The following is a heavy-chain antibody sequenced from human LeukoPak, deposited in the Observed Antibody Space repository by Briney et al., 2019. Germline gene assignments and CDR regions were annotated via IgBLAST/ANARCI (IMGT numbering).Heavy chain of an antibody. V-gene: IGHV1-18*01. D-gene: IGHD2-2*01. Sequence: XAXGQGLEXTGWXXAYNGNTNYAQKLQGRVTMTTDTSTSTAYMELRSLRSDDTAGYYCARGRYCSSTSCYPRAPWFDPWGQGTLVTVSS. J-gene: IGHJ5*02. CDR3: ARGRYCSSTSCYPRAPWFDP. CDR2: XXAYNGNT.